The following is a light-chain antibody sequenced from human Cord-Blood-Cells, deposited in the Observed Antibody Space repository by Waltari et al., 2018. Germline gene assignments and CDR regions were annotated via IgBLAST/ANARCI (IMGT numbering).Light chain of an antibody. CDR2: DVS. V-gene: IGLV2-14*01. Sequence: QSALPQPASVSGSPGQSITISCTGTSSDVGGYNYVSWYQQHPGNAPKLMIYDVSKRPSGVSNRFSGSKSGNTASLTISGLQAEDEADYYCSSYTSSSTSFGTGTKVTVL. J-gene: IGLJ1*01. CDR3: SSYTSSSTS. CDR1: SSDVGGYNY.